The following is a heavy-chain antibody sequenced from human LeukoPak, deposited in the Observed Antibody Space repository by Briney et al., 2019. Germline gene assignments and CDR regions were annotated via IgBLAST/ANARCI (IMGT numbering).Heavy chain of an antibody. CDR2: ISGSGGST. Sequence: GESLRLSCAASGFTFSSYAMSWVRQAPGKGLEWVSAISGSGGSTYYADSVKGRFTISRDNSKNTLYLQMNSLRAEDTAVYYCAKAASSSWPSYYYGMDVWGQGTTVTVSS. V-gene: IGHV3-23*01. J-gene: IGHJ6*02. CDR1: GFTFSSYA. CDR3: AKAASSSWPSYYYGMDV. D-gene: IGHD6-13*01.